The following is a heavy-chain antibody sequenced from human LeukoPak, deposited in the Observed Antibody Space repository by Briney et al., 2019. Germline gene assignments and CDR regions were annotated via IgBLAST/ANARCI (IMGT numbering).Heavy chain of an antibody. CDR1: GGSISSSSYY. J-gene: IGHJ4*02. D-gene: IGHD3-10*01. V-gene: IGHV4-39*01. CDR3: AMRGGCEPTHDY. CDR2: IYYSGST. Sequence: SETLSLTCTVSGGSISSSSYYWGWIRQPPGKGLEWIGSIYYSGSTYYNPSLKSRVTISVDTSKNQFSLKLSSVTAADTAVYYCAMRGGCEPTHDYWGQGTLVTVSS.